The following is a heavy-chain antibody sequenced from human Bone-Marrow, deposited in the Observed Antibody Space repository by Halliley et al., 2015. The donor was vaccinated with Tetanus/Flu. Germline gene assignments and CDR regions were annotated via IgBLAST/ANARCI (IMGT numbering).Heavy chain of an antibody. CDR3: TREREGFGTSDF. CDR1: GFIFNHYG. J-gene: IGHJ4*02. D-gene: IGHD3-16*01. V-gene: IGHV3-33*01. Sequence: SLRLSCAASGFIFNHYGMHWVRQAPGKGLEWVAVIWKDGSREYYADSVTGRFIISRDDSRNTLFLQMNSLRADDTAVYYCTREREGFGTSDFWGRGTLVTVSS. CDR2: IWKDGSRE.